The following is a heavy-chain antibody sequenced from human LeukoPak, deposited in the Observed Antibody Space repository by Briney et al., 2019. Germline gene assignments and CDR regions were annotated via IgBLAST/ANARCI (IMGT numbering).Heavy chain of an antibody. J-gene: IGHJ4*02. V-gene: IGHV3-21*01. D-gene: IGHD5-12*01. CDR2: ISSSSSYI. CDR1: GFTSSSYS. Sequence: PGGSLRLSCAASGFTSSSYSMNWVRQAPGKGLEWVSSISSSSSYIYYADSVKGRFTISRDNAKNSLYLQMNSLRAEDTAVYYCARGGDSGYDQYYFDYWGQGTLVTVSS. CDR3: ARGGDSGYDQYYFDY.